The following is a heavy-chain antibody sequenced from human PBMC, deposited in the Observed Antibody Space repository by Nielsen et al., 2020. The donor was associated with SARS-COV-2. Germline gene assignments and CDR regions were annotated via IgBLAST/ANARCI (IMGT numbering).Heavy chain of an antibody. CDR3: ARGLRGWFFDF. CDR1: GFTFSTYD. CDR2: IQSNSAYL. Sequence: GESLKISCEASGFTFSTYDMTWVRQAPGKGLEWVSSIQSNSAYLDYTNSVKGRFTISRDNAKNSLSLQMNSLRAEDTAVYYCARGLRGWFFDFWGQGILVTVSS. V-gene: IGHV3-21*01. J-gene: IGHJ4*02. D-gene: IGHD6-19*01.